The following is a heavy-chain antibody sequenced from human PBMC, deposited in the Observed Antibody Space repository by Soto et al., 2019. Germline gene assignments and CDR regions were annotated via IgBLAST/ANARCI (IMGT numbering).Heavy chain of an antibody. D-gene: IGHD3-22*01. J-gene: IGHJ4*02. V-gene: IGHV1-18*01. Sequence: ASVKVSCKASGYRFTSYGISWVRQAPGQGLEWLGWISAYDDNTKYAQTLQGRVSMTTDTSTSTAYMELRSLRSDDTAVYYCARDLEAGVYYDSSGYPSDYWGQGTLVTV. CDR1: GYRFTSYG. CDR2: ISAYDDNT. CDR3: ARDLEAGVYYDSSGYPSDY.